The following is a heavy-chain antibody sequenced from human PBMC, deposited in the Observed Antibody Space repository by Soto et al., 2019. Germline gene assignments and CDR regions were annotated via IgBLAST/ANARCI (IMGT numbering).Heavy chain of an antibody. V-gene: IGHV4-39*07. Sequence: PSETLSLTCTVSGGSISSSSYYWDWIRQPPGKGMERIGSIFYSGSPYYHPSLKGQVTFSVDMSKNQFSLKLTSVPAADMVLYYCARGVGDNSSSNRFGPWGQGILVTVSS. J-gene: IGHJ5*02. CDR1: GGSISSSSYY. D-gene: IGHD3-22*01. CDR2: IFYSGSP. CDR3: ARGVGDNSSSNRFGP.